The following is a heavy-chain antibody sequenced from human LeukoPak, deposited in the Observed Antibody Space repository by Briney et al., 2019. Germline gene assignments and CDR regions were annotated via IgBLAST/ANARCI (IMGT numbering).Heavy chain of an antibody. V-gene: IGHV3-23*01. CDR1: GFTLNTYA. Sequence: GGSLGLSCAASGFTLNTYAMSWVRQAPGKGLEWVSAIRGRGDSTYYTDSVKGRFTISRDNSKNTLYLQMNSLRAEDTAVYYCAKDRVAAAGIGELEHWGQGTLVTVSS. CDR2: IRGRGDST. D-gene: IGHD6-13*01. J-gene: IGHJ1*01. CDR3: AKDRVAAAGIGELEH.